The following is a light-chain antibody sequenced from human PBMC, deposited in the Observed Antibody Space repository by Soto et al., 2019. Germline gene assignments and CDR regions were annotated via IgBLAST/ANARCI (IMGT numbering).Light chain of an antibody. V-gene: IGLV1-40*01. CDR2: GNN. Sequence: QSVLTQPPSVYGAPGQRVTICCTGSSSNIGANYDVQWYQQLPGTAPRLLIYGNNNRPSGVPDRISGSKSGTSASLAITGLQAEDEAHYYCQSYDSSLSAVVFGGGTKRTVL. CDR1: SSNIGANYD. J-gene: IGLJ2*01. CDR3: QSYDSSLSAVV.